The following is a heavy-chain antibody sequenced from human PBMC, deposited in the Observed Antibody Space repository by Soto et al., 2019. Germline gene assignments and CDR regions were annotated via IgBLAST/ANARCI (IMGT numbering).Heavy chain of an antibody. CDR2: INPNSVST. CDR1: GYTFIGYY. D-gene: IGHD2-15*01. V-gene: IGHV1-2*02. Sequence: ASVKVSCKASGYTFIGYYIHWVRQAPGQGLEWMGWINPNSVSTNYAQKFQGRVTMTKDTSISTTYMDLSRLRSDDTAVYYCARYCSSVSCYDEIWGQGTMVTVSS. CDR3: ARYCSSVSCYDEI. J-gene: IGHJ3*02.